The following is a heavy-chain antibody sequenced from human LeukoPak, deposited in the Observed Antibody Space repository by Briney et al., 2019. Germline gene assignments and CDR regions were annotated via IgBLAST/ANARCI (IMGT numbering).Heavy chain of an antibody. J-gene: IGHJ4*02. Sequence: GGSLTLSCAASGFTFSSYGMHWVRQPPGKGLEWVGVISYDGSNKYYADSVKGRFTISRDNSKNTLYLQMNSLRAEDTAVYYCAKDVRQWELPQFDYWGQGTLVTVSS. CDR1: GFTFSSYG. D-gene: IGHD1-26*01. CDR3: AKDVRQWELPQFDY. V-gene: IGHV3-30*18. CDR2: ISYDGSNK.